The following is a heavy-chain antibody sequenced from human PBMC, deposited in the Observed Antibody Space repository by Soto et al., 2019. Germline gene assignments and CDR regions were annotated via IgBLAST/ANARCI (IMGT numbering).Heavy chain of an antibody. CDR1: GFTFSSHA. Sequence: GGSLRLSCAVSGFTFSSHAIIWVRQAPWKGLECVSSITGSGDSTYYADSVKGRFTISRDKSKSTLYLQMNSLRAEDTAVYYCAKDLQFSGWLSDQPFVHWGQGTQVTVPS. CDR2: ITGSGDST. J-gene: IGHJ4*02. D-gene: IGHD6-19*01. V-gene: IGHV3-23*01. CDR3: AKDLQFSGWLSDQPFVH.